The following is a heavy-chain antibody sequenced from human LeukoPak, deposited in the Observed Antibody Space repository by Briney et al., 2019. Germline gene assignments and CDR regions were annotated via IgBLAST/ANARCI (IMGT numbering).Heavy chain of an antibody. V-gene: IGHV4-59*01. D-gene: IGHD5/OR15-5a*01. J-gene: IGHJ4*02. CDR1: VGSLSGYY. CDR3: ARANPLYETCYFDY. CDR2: IYYSGST. Sequence: PSETLSLTCTVSVGSLSGYYWTWIRQPPGTGLEWIGYIYYSGSTNYNPPLKGRVTTSIDTSKNQFSLKLSSVTAADTAVYYCARANPLYETCYFDYWGQGTLVTVSS.